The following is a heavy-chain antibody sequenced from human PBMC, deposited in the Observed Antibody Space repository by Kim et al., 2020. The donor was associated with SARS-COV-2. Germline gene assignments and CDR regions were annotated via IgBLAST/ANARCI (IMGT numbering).Heavy chain of an antibody. CDR2: IYHSGST. D-gene: IGHD2-15*01. V-gene: IGHV4-4*02. Sequence: SETLSLTCAVSGGSISSSNWWSWVRQPPGKGLEWIGEIYHSGSTNYNPSLKSRVTISVDKSKNQFSLKLSSVTAADTAVYYCARLGYCSGGSCYPETLAFDPWGQGTLVTVSS. CDR3: ARLGYCSGGSCYPETLAFDP. J-gene: IGHJ5*02. CDR1: GGSISSSNW.